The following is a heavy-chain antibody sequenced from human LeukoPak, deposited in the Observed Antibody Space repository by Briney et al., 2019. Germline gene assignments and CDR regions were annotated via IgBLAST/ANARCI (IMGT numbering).Heavy chain of an antibody. CDR1: GASISHYY. J-gene: IGHJ4*02. D-gene: IGHD4-23*01. CDR2: AFYTGST. Sequence: SETLSLTCTVSGASISHYYWSWIRQPPGRGLEWIGCAFYTGSTNYNPSLKSRVTISVDTSKNQFSLKLSSVTAADTAVYYCARTSSYGGNSLGYWGQGTLVTVSS. CDR3: ARTSSYGGNSLGY. V-gene: IGHV4-59*01.